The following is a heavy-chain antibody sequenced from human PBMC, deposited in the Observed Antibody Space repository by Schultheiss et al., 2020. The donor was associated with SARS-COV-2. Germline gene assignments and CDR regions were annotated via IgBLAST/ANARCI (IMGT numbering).Heavy chain of an antibody. J-gene: IGHJ6*02. V-gene: IGHV3-23*01. CDR3: AKDLAFGVGSESYYHPWYDGMDV. D-gene: IGHD3-10*01. CDR2: ISGSGGST. CDR1: GFTFSSYA. Sequence: GGSLRLSCAASGFTFSSYAMSWVRQAPGKGLEWVSPISGSGGSTYYADSVKGRFTISRDNSKNTLYLQMNSLRAEDTAVYYCAKDLAFGVGSESYYHPWYDGMDVWGQGTTVTVSS.